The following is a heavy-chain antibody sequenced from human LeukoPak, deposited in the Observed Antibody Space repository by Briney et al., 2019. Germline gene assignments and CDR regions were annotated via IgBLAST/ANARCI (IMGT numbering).Heavy chain of an antibody. CDR2: ISRNSRYI. Sequence: PGGSLRLSCAAFGFTFSTYSMNWVRQAPGKGLEWVSSISRNSRYIYYADSMRGRFTISRDNAKNSLYLQMNGLRAEDTAVYYCARPRAVAAAGPRWFDPWGQGTLVTVSS. V-gene: IGHV3-21*01. CDR3: ARPRAVAAAGPRWFDP. CDR1: GFTFSTYS. J-gene: IGHJ5*02. D-gene: IGHD6-13*01.